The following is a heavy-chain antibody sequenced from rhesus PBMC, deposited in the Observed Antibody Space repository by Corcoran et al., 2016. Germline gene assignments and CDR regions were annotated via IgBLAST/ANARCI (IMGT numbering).Heavy chain of an antibody. J-gene: IGHJ4*01. CDR3: ARVYGSSYLGSFDY. CDR1: GGSISDSYR. V-gene: IGHV4S10*01. Sequence: QVQLQESGPGVVKPSETLSLTCAVSGGSISDSYRWSWIRQPPGKGLEWIGYIYGSSTSTNYNPSLQSRVTISKDTSKNQFSFKLSSVTAADTAVYYCARVYGSSYLGSFDYWGQGVLVTVSS. D-gene: IGHD4-29*01. CDR2: IYGSSTST.